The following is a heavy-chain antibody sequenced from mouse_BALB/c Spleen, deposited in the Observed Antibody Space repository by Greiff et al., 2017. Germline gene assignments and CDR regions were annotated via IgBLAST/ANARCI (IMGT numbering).Heavy chain of an antibody. CDR1: GYAFTNYL. CDR3: ARRVSYYFDY. V-gene: IGHV1-54*01. J-gene: IGHJ2*01. CDR2: INPGSGGT. Sequence: QVQLKQSGAELVRPGTSVKVSCKASGYAFTNYLIEWVKQRPGQGLEWIGVINPGSGGTNYNEKFKGKATLTADKSSSTAYMQLSSLTSDDSAVYFCARRVSYYFDYWGQGTTLTVSS.